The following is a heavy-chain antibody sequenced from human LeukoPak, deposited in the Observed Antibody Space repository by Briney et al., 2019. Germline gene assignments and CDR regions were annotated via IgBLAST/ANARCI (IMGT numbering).Heavy chain of an antibody. J-gene: IGHJ3*02. D-gene: IGHD3-16*01. CDR1: GGSISSSSYY. Sequence: PSETLSLTCTVSGGSISSSSYYWGWIRQPPGKGLEWIGSIYYSGSTYYNPSPKSRVTISVDTSKNQLSLKLSSVTAADTAVYYCASEYDTDWGNAFDIWGQGTMVTVSS. CDR3: ASEYDTDWGNAFDI. V-gene: IGHV4-39*01. CDR2: IYYSGST.